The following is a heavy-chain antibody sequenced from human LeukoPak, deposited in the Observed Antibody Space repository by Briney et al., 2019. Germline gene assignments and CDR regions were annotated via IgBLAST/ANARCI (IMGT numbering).Heavy chain of an antibody. J-gene: IGHJ4*02. CDR3: ARDGGGRYGTTLLDY. Sequence: SVKVSCKASGGTFSSYAISWVRQAPGQGLEWMGGIIPIFGTANYAQKFQGRVTFTGDTSASTVYMEFNSLRSEDTAVYYCARDGGGRYGTTLLDYWGQGTLVTVSS. D-gene: IGHD1/OR15-1a*01. CDR2: IIPIFGTA. CDR1: GGTFSSYA. V-gene: IGHV1-69*06.